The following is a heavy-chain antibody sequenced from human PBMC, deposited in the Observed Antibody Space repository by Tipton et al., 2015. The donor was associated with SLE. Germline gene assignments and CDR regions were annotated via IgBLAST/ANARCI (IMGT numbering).Heavy chain of an antibody. D-gene: IGHD3-3*01. CDR3: STRPDFWSGYYTYFDY. J-gene: IGHJ4*02. V-gene: IGHV1-2*02. Sequence: QVQLVQSGAEVKKPGASVKISCKASGYTFTGYYMYWVRQAPGQGLEWMGWINPNSGGTNYAQKFQGRVTMTRDTSINTAYMELSRLRSDDTGVYYCSTRPDFWSGYYTYFDYWGQGTLVTVSS. CDR1: GYTFTGYY. CDR2: INPNSGGT.